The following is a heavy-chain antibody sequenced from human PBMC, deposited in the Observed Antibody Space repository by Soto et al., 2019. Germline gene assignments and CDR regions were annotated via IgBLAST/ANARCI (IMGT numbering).Heavy chain of an antibody. CDR2: IWYDGTKK. V-gene: IGHV3-33*01. CDR1: GFTFNTYS. D-gene: IGHD4-17*01. Sequence: GGSLRLSCEASGFTFNTYSMHWVRQPPGKGLEWLAAIWYDGTKKYYADSVKGRFIISRDNSKKTLYLEMNSLRAEDTAVYYCARAGGTTVTGLWHFDSWGQGTLVTVSS. CDR3: ARAGGTTVTGLWHFDS. J-gene: IGHJ4*02.